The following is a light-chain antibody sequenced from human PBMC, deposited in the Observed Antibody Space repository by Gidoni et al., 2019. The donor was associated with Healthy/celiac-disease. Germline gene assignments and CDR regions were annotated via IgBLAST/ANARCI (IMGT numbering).Light chain of an antibody. CDR1: QSISSW. CDR2: KAS. J-gene: IGKJ4*01. V-gene: IGKV1-5*03. CDR3: QQYNSFALT. Sequence: IQINQSPSTLSASVGDRVTITCRASQSISSWLVWYQQKPGKAPKLLIDKASSLESGVPSRFSGSGSGTEFTLTISSLQPDDFATYYCQQYNSFALTFGGGTKVEIK.